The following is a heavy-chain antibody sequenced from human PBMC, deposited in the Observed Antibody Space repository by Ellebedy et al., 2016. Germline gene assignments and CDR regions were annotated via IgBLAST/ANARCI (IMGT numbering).Heavy chain of an antibody. V-gene: IGHV4-39*01. CDR2: LFYTGRS. CDR1: GGSISSSSYF. J-gene: IGHJ6*02. D-gene: IGHD5-18*01. CDR3: ARRYPAGGMDV. Sequence: SETLSLXXTVSGGSISSSSYFWGWIRQPPGKGLEWIGDLFYTGRSNYNPSLQSRVTISIDTSKNQFSLNLNSVTAADTAVYFCARRYPAGGMDVWGQGTTVTVSS.